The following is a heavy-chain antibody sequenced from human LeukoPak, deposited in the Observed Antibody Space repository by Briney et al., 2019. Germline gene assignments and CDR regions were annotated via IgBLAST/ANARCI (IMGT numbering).Heavy chain of an antibody. CDR1: GYTLTELS. D-gene: IGHD1-14*01. Sequence: ASVKVSCKVSGYTLTELSMHWVRQAPGKGLEWMGGFDPEDGETIYAQKFQGRVTMTEDTSTDTAYMELNSLRSEDTAVYYCATDSPDSRDAFDIWGQGTMVTVSS. V-gene: IGHV1-24*01. CDR2: FDPEDGET. J-gene: IGHJ3*02. CDR3: ATDSPDSRDAFDI.